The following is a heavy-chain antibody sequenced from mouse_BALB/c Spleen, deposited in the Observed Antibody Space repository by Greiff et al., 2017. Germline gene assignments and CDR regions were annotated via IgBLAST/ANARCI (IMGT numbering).Heavy chain of an antibody. J-gene: IGHJ4*01. CDR3: ASGGNYAMDY. V-gene: IGHV1S81*02. Sequence: VQLQQPGAELVKPGASVKLSCKASGYTFTSYWMHWVKQRPGQGLEWIGEINPSNGRTNYNEKFKSKATLTVDKSSSTAYMQLSSLTSEDSAVYYCASGGNYAMDYWGQGTSVTVSS. CDR2: INPSNGRT. CDR1: GYTFTSYW.